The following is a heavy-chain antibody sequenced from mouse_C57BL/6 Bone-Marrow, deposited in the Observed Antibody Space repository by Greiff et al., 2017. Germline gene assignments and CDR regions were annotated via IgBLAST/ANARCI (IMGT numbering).Heavy chain of an antibody. V-gene: IGHV5-4*03. D-gene: IGHD1-1*01. J-gene: IGHJ3*01. CDR1: GFTFSSYA. CDR3: ARYLYGSSYQFAY. CDR2: ISDGGSYT. Sequence: EVMLVESGGGLVKPGGSLKLSCAASGFTFSSYAMSWVRQTPEKRLEWVATISDGGSYTYYPDNVKGRFTISRDNAKNNLYLQMSHLKSEDTAMYYCARYLYGSSYQFAYWGQGTLVTVSA.